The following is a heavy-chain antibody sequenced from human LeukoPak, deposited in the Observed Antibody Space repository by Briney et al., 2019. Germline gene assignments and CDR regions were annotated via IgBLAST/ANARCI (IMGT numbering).Heavy chain of an antibody. CDR1: GFTXXSXX. V-gene: IGHV3-74*01. CDR3: AKGGTTVVDY. D-gene: IGHD4-23*01. Sequence: PGGSLRLSCGATGFTXXSXXMHWVRQAPGKGLVWXSRXXXXXXSXXXXXSXXXXXXIXXXNAKNTLYLQMNSLRAEDTAVYYCAKGGTTVVDYWGQGTLVTVSS. CDR2: XXXXXXSX. J-gene: IGHJ4*02.